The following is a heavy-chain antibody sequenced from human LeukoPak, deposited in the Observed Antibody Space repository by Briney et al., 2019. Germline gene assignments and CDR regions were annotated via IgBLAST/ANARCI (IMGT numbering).Heavy chain of an antibody. Sequence: SETLSLTCIVSGSSISSGYYWGWIRQPPGKGLGWIGSIYHSGSTYYNPSLKSRVTISVDTSKNQFSLKLSSVTAADTAVYYCASFYGSGFSFDYWGQGTLVTVSS. CDR1: GSSISSGYY. CDR2: IYHSGST. J-gene: IGHJ4*02. V-gene: IGHV4-38-2*02. CDR3: ASFYGSGFSFDY. D-gene: IGHD3-10*01.